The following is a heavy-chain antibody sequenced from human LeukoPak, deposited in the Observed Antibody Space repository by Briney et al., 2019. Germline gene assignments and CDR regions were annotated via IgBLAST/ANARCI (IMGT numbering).Heavy chain of an antibody. CDR2: TSFDGSDN. D-gene: IGHD3-22*01. CDR1: GFTFSSYV. CDR3: ARAPGTMIVVDY. V-gene: IGHV3-30*04. Sequence: GGSLRLSCAASGFTFSSYVMNWVRQAPGKGLKWVAVTSFDGSDNYYADSVKGRFTISRDNSKNTLYLQMNSLRPDDTAVYYCARAPGTMIVVDYWGQGTLVTVSS. J-gene: IGHJ4*02.